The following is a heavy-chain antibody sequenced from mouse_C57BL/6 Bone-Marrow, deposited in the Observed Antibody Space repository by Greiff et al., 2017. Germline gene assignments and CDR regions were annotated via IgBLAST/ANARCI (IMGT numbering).Heavy chain of an antibody. Sequence: EVQLVESGGGLVKPGGSLKLSCAASGFTFSSYAMSWVRQTPEKRLAWVATISAGGSYTYYPDNVKGRFTISRDKAKNNLYLQLSHLKSEDTAMYYCARDPGDGCPDWGTGTTVTVSS. D-gene: IGHD2-3*01. J-gene: IGHJ1*03. CDR1: GFTFSSYA. CDR2: ISAGGSYT. CDR3: ARDPGDGCPD. V-gene: IGHV5-4*01.